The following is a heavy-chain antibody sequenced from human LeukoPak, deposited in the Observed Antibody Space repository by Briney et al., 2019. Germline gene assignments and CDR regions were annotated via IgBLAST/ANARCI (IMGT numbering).Heavy chain of an antibody. Sequence: SQTLSLTCTVSGGSINSGDYYWSWIRQPPGRGLEWIGYIYYTGTTYYNPSHKSRVTISVDTSKNQFSLKLSSVTAADTAVYYCARYGSRTFDYWGQGTLVTVSS. V-gene: IGHV4-30-4*01. D-gene: IGHD3-10*01. J-gene: IGHJ4*02. CDR2: IYYTGTT. CDR3: ARYGSRTFDY. CDR1: GGSINSGDYY.